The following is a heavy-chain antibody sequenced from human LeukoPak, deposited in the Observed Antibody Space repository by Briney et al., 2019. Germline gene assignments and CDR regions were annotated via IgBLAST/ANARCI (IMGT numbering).Heavy chain of an antibody. Sequence: KPSETLSLTCAVYGGSFRGYYRSWIRQPPGKGLEWIGEINHSGSTNYNPSLKSRVTISVDTSKNQFSLKLSSVTAADTAVYYCARVTYYDFWSGYYTFDYWGQGTLVTVSS. CDR2: INHSGST. J-gene: IGHJ4*02. D-gene: IGHD3-3*01. CDR3: ARVTYYDFWSGYYTFDY. V-gene: IGHV4-34*01. CDR1: GGSFRGYY.